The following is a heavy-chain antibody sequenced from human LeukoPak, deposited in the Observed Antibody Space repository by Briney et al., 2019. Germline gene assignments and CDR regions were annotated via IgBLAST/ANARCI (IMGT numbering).Heavy chain of an antibody. V-gene: IGHV1-8*03. CDR1: GYTFTSYD. J-gene: IGHJ3*02. D-gene: IGHD6-19*01. CDR2: MNPNSGNT. Sequence: ASVKVSCKASGYTFTSYDINWVRQATGQGLEWMGWMNPNSGNTGYAQKFQGRVTITRNTSISTAYMELSSLRSDDTAVYYCAREGGPYSSGWYRGGPYDAFDIWGQGTMVTVSS. CDR3: AREGGPYSSGWYRGGPYDAFDI.